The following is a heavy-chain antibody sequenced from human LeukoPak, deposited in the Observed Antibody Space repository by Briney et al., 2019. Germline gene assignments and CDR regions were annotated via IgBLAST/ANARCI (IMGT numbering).Heavy chain of an antibody. CDR3: ARDAAYGYDRFDY. V-gene: IGHV3-7*01. CDR2: IKQDGSEK. J-gene: IGHJ4*02. Sequence: GGSLRLSCAASGFTFSSYWMSRVRQAPGKGLEWVANIKQDGSEKYYVDSVKGRFTISRDNAKNSLYLQMNSLRAEDTAVYYCARDAAYGYDRFDYWGQGTQVTVSS. CDR1: GFTFSSYW. D-gene: IGHD5-18*01.